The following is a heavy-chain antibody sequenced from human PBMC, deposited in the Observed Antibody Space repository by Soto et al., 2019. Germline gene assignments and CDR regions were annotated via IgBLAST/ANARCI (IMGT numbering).Heavy chain of an antibody. CDR2: IYYSGTT. Sequence: QVQLQESGPGLVKPSETLSLSCTVSGGSINNYYWCWIRQPPGKELAWVGYIYYSGTTNYNPSLKSRLTISLDTSKNQFSLKLSSVTAADTAVYYCARGGYYFDYWGQGTLVTVSS. D-gene: IGHD1-26*01. CDR3: ARGGYYFDY. CDR1: GGSINNYY. V-gene: IGHV4-59*01. J-gene: IGHJ4*02.